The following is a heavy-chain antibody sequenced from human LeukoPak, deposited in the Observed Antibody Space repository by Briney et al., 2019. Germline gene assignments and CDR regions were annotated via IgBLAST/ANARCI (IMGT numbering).Heavy chain of an antibody. D-gene: IGHD3-10*01. CDR2: IDYSGST. CDR1: GHSISSYY. Sequence: PSDTLSLTCTVSGHSISSYYWSWIRQPPGKGLEWIGYIDYSGSTSYSPSLKSRVTMSVDTSKKQFSLKLTSVTAADTAVYYCAKSGSYCYYYMDVWGKGTTVTVSS. J-gene: IGHJ6*03. CDR3: AKSGSYCYYYMDV. V-gene: IGHV4-59*08.